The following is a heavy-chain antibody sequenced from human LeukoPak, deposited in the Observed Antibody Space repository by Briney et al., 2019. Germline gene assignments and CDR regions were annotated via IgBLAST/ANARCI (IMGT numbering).Heavy chain of an antibody. CDR3: AKRSYGYCDY. J-gene: IGHJ4*02. D-gene: IGHD5-18*01. CDR2: ISGSGSNT. Sequence: PGGSLRLSCAASGFTFSTYAMSWVRQAPGKGLEWVSTISGSGSNTYFVDSVKGRFTISRDNSKNTLYLQINSLRAEDTAVYYCAKRSYGYCDYWGQGTLVTVSS. V-gene: IGHV3-23*01. CDR1: GFTFSTYA.